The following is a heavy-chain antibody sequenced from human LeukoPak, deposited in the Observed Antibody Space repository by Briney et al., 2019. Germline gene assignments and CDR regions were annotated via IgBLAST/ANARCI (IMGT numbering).Heavy chain of an antibody. Sequence: GGSLRLSCAASGFTDSSNYMSWVRQAPGKGLEWVSSIGSSGTYIYYADSVRGRFTISRDNAKNSLYLQMNSLRAEDTAVYYCARGEYAIEAGGNDYWGQGTLVTVSS. D-gene: IGHD6-13*01. J-gene: IGHJ4*02. CDR1: GFTDSSNY. CDR2: IGSSGTYI. CDR3: ARGEYAIEAGGNDY. V-gene: IGHV3-21*01.